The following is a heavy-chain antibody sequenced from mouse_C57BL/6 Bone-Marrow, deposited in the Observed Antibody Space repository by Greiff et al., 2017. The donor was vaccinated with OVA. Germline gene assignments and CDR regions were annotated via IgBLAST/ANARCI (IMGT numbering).Heavy chain of an antibody. D-gene: IGHD1-1*01. V-gene: IGHV1-12*01. CDR2: IYRGNGDT. Sequence: QVQLQQSGAELVRPGASVKMSCKASGYTFTSYNMHWVKQTPRQGLEWIGAIYRGNGDTSYNQKFKGKATLTVDKSSSTAYMQLSSLTSEDSAVYFCARGDYYYGSRYYFDYWGQGTTLTVSS. J-gene: IGHJ2*01. CDR1: GYTFTSYN. CDR3: ARGDYYYGSRYYFDY.